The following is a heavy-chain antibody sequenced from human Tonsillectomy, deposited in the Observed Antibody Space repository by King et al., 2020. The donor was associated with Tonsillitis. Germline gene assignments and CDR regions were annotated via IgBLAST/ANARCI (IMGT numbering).Heavy chain of an antibody. V-gene: IGHV3-23*04. CDR2: ISGSGENT. CDR1: GFTFNTYA. Sequence: VQLVESGGGLVQPGGSLRLSCAASGFTFNTYAMSWVRQAPGKGLEWVSPISGSGENTYYAGSVKGRFTISRDNAKNTLYLQMNSLRAEDTAVYYCAKHDYGAYYSYMDVWGKGTTVTVSS. J-gene: IGHJ6*03. CDR3: AKHDYGAYYSYMDV. D-gene: IGHD4/OR15-4a*01.